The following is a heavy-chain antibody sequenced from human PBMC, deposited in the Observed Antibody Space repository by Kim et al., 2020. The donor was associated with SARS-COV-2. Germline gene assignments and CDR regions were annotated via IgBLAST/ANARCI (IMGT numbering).Heavy chain of an antibody. CDR3: ARGLLNQLLFIAEAGTFDY. D-gene: IGHD6-19*01. CDR2: INAGNGNT. Sequence: ASVKVSCKASGYTFTSYAMHWVRQAPGQRLEGMGWINAGNGNTKYSQKFQGRVTITRDTSASTAYMELSSLRSEDTAVYYCARGLLNQLLFIAEAGTFDYWGQGTLVTVSS. V-gene: IGHV1-3*01. J-gene: IGHJ4*02. CDR1: GYTFTSYA.